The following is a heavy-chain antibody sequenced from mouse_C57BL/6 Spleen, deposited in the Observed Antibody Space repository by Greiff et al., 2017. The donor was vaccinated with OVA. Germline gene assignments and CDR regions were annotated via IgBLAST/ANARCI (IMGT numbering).Heavy chain of an antibody. CDR3: ARSNYVSAMDY. CDR2: IYPGSGST. J-gene: IGHJ4*01. D-gene: IGHD2-5*01. CDR1: GYTFTSYW. Sequence: VQLQESGAELVKPGASVKMSCKASGYTFTSYWITWVKQRPGQGLEWIGDIYPGSGSTNYNERFKSKATLTVDTSSSTAYMQLSSLTSEDSAVYYCARSNYVSAMDYWGQGTSVTVSS. V-gene: IGHV1-55*01.